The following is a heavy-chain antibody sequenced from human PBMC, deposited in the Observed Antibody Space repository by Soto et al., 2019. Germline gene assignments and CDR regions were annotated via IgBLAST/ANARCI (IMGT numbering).Heavy chain of an antibody. V-gene: IGHV4-34*01. CDR2: INHSGST. CDR1: GGSFSGYY. J-gene: IGHJ6*03. D-gene: IGHD2-2*01. Sequence: SETLSLTCAVYGGSFSGYYWSWIRQPPGKGLEWIGEINHSGSTNYNPSLKSRVTISVDTSKNQFSLKLSSVTAADTAVYYCAKRSRVPAARRGSRHHPPGRDMDVWGKGTTVT. CDR3: AKRSRVPAARRGSRHHPPGRDMDV.